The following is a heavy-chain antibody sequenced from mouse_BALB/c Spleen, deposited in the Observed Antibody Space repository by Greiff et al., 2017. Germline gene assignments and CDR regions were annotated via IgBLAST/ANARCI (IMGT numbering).Heavy chain of an antibody. D-gene: IGHD2-3*01. CDR2: INSNGGST. V-gene: IGHV5-6-3*01. CDR3: ARFYDGYYDY. CDR1: GFTFSSYG. J-gene: IGHJ2*01. Sequence: EVKLMESGGGLVQPGGSLKLSCAASGFTFSSYGMSWVRQTPDKRLELVATINSNGGSTYYPDSVKGRFTISRDNAKNTLYLQMSSLKSEDTAMYYCARFYDGYYDYWGQGTTLTVSS.